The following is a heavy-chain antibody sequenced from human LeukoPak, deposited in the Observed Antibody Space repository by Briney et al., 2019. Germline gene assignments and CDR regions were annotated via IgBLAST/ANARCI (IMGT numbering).Heavy chain of an antibody. J-gene: IGHJ4*02. CDR3: VRLTAYSGYVLMGFEF. D-gene: IGHD5-12*01. CDR2: ISAYSGKT. CDR1: GYTFSNYG. Sequence: ASVKVSCKASGYTFSNYGITWVRQAPGQGLEWMGWISAYSGKTNSAQKLQGRVTFTTDTSTSTAYMELRSLRFDDTAVYYCVRLTAYSGYVLMGFEFWGQGTLVTVSS. V-gene: IGHV1-18*01.